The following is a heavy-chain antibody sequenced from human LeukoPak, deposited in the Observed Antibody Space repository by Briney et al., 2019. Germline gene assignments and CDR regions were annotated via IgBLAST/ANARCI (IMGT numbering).Heavy chain of an antibody. CDR1: GLIFSNYA. CDR2: ISGSCGCT. D-gene: IGHD6-19*01. J-gene: IGHJ4*02. V-gene: IGHV3-23*01. Sequence: PGWSLRLSCAGSGLIFSNYAMSWVRQAAGKGLEGFSAISGSCGCTYYAHSLNGRFIIYRDNSKKTLYLQMNSLRAEDTAVYYCAKDRARSIAVASYYFDYWGQGTLVTVSS. CDR3: AKDRARSIAVASYYFDY.